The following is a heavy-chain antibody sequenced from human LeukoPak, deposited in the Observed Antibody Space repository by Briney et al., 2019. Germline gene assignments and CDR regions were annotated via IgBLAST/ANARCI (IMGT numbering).Heavy chain of an antibody. V-gene: IGHV3-21*01. CDR3: ARDRLRDNWNDDSFDY. CDR1: GFTFSSYS. D-gene: IGHD1-1*01. Sequence: PGGSLRLSCAASGFTFSSYSMNWVRQAPGKGLEWVSSISSSNSYIYYADSVKGRFTISRDNAKNSLYLQMNSLRAEDTAVYYCARDRLRDNWNDDSFDYWGQGTLVTVSS. CDR2: ISSSNSYI. J-gene: IGHJ4*02.